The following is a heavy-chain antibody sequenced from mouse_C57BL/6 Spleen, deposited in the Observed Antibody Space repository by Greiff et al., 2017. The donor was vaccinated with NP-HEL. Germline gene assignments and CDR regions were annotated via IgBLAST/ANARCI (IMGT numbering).Heavy chain of an antibody. CDR1: GYTFTSYW. Sequence: QVQLQQSGAELVKPGASVKLSCKASGYTFTSYWMHWVKQRPGQGLEWIGMIHPNSGSTNYNEKFKSKATLTVDKSSSTAYMQLSSLTSEDSAVYYCARATTGYFDVWGTGTTVTVSS. D-gene: IGHD1-1*01. J-gene: IGHJ1*03. CDR2: IHPNSGST. CDR3: ARATTGYFDV. V-gene: IGHV1-64*01.